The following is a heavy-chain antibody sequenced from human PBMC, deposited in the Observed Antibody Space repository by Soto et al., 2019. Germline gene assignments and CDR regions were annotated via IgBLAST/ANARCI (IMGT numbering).Heavy chain of an antibody. V-gene: IGHV3-66*01. CDR1: GFKVSSNY. CDR2: IYSGGST. D-gene: IGHD2-2*03. CDR3: ARARPPGYCSSTSCRFDY. Sequence: GGSLRLSCAACGFKVSSNYISWVRQAPGKGLEWVSVIYSGGSTYYADSVKGRFTISRDNSKNTLYLQMNSLRAEDTAVYYCARARPPGYCSSTSCRFDYWGQGTLVTVSS. J-gene: IGHJ4*02.